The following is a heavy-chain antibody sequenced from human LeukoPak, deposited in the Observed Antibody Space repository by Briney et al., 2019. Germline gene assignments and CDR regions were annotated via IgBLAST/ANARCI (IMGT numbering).Heavy chain of an antibody. CDR3: ARHLRYYGSGNFDY. J-gene: IGHJ4*02. V-gene: IGHV5-51*01. CDR1: GYSFTSYW. D-gene: IGHD3-10*01. CDR2: IYPGDSDT. Sequence: GESLKISCKGSGYSFTSYWIGWVRQMPGKGLEWMGIIYPGDSDTRHSPSFQAQVTISADKSISTAYLQWSSLKASDTAMYDCARHLRYYGSGNFDYWGQGTLVTVSS.